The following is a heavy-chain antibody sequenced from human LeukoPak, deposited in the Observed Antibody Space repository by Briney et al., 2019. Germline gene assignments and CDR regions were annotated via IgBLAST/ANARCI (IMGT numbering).Heavy chain of an antibody. V-gene: IGHV4-39*07. Sequence: SETLSLTCTVSGGSISSSSYYWGWIRQPPGKGLEWIGSIYYSGSTYYNPSLKSRVTMSVDTSKNQFSLKLSSVTAADTAVYYCARGPTTVTRAFDYWGQGTLVTVSS. J-gene: IGHJ4*02. CDR1: GGSISSSSYY. D-gene: IGHD4-17*01. CDR3: ARGPTTVTRAFDY. CDR2: IYYSGST.